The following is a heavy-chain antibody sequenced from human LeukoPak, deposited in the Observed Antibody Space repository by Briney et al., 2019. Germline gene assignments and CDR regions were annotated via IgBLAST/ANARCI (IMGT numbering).Heavy chain of an antibody. D-gene: IGHD3-22*01. CDR3: ARRGFYYYDSSGRANYYFDY. CDR2: ISTYNGNT. Sequence: ASVKVSCKASGYTFTSYGISWVRQAPGQGLEWMGWISTYNGNTNYAQKLQGRVTMTTDTSTSTAYMELRSLRSGDTAVYYCARRGFYYYDSSGRANYYFDYWGQGTLVTVSS. CDR1: GYTFTSYG. V-gene: IGHV1-18*01. J-gene: IGHJ4*02.